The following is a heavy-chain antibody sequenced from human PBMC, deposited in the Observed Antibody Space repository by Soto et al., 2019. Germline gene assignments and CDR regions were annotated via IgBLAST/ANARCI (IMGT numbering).Heavy chain of an antibody. CDR3: ARIKSSTLDY. Sequence: SETLSLTCTVSGGSINNYYWSWVRQPPGKGLEWIGYIYYTGSTNYNPSLKSRVTISIDMSKNQFSLKLNSVTAADTAVYYCARIKSSTLDYWGQGTLVTVSS. CDR1: GGSINNYY. J-gene: IGHJ4*02. D-gene: IGHD6-19*01. V-gene: IGHV4-59*01. CDR2: IYYTGST.